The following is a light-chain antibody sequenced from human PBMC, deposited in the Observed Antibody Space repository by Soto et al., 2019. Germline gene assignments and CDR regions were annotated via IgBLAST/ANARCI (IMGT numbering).Light chain of an antibody. CDR1: QTIRSNY. Sequence: ETVLTQSPGTLSLSPGERATLSYRASQTIRSNYLAWYRQTPGQAPRLLIYGASNRATGIADRFSGSGSGTDFTLIISRXEPEDFXLYYCQQYGSSPWTFGQGTKVEIK. CDR3: QQYGSSPWT. J-gene: IGKJ1*01. CDR2: GAS. V-gene: IGKV3-20*01.